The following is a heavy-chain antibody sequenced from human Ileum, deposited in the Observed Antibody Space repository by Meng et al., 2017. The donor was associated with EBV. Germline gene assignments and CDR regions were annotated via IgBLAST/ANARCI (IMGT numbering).Heavy chain of an antibody. CDR2: IYYSGTT. CDR3: ASRELAPFDY. J-gene: IGHJ4*02. V-gene: IGHV4-39*07. Sequence: QLELQARGPGLVKPPEPLSPTCSVSGGSFSSRKYYWGWIRQPPGKALEWIASIYYSGTTYYNPSLQSRVSISVDKSKNQVSLNMTSMTAADTAVYYCASRELAPFDYWGQGTLVTVSS. CDR1: GGSFSSRKYY. D-gene: IGHD1-26*01.